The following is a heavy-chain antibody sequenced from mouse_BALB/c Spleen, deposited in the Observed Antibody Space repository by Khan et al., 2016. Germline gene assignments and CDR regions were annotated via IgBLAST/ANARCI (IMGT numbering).Heavy chain of an antibody. CDR2: ISSGGSYT. CDR1: GFTFSSYA. V-gene: IGHV5-9-3*01. Sequence: EVELVESGGGLVKPGGSLKLSCAASGFTFSSYAMSWVHQTPEKRLEWVATISSGGSYTYYPDSVKGRFTISRDNAKNTLYLQMSSLRSEDTAMYYCARLRGFAYWGQGTLVTVSA. D-gene: IGHD1-1*01. CDR3: ARLRGFAY. J-gene: IGHJ3*01.